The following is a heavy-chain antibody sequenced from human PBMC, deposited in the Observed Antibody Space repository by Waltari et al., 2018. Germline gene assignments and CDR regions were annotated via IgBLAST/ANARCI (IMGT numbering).Heavy chain of an antibody. V-gene: IGHV4-4*07. D-gene: IGHD2-2*01. CDR3: ARGDVVVPAATWYFDL. CDR1: GGSISSYY. CDR2: IYTSGST. J-gene: IGHJ2*01. Sequence: QVQLQESGPGLVKSSETLSLTCTVSGGSISSYYWSWIRQPAGKGLEWIGRIYTSGSTNYNPSLKSRVTMSVDTSKNQFSLKLSSVTAADTAVYYCARGDVVVPAATWYFDLWGRGTLVTVSS.